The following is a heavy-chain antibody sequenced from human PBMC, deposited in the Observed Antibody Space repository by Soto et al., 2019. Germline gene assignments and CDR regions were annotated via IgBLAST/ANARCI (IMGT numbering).Heavy chain of an antibody. CDR1: GGSLSSYY. J-gene: IGHJ6*03. CDR3: ARGGTRKDYDFWSGYYPMDV. D-gene: IGHD3-3*01. V-gene: IGHV4-59*12. CDR2: IYYSGST. Sequence: PSETLSLTCTVSGGSLSSYYWSWIRQPPGKGLEWIGYIYYSGSTNYNPSLKSRVTISVDTSKNQFSLKLSSVTAADTAVYYCARGGTRKDYDFWSGYYPMDVWGKGTTVTVSS.